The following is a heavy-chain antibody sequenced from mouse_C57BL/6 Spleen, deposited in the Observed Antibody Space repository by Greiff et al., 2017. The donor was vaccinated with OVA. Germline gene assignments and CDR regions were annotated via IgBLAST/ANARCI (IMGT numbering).Heavy chain of an antibody. Sequence: VQLQQSGPELVKPGASVKISCKASGYTFTDYYMNWVKQSHGKSLEWIGDINPNNGGTSYNQKFKGKATLTVDKSSSTAYMELRSLTSEDSAVYYCARFITTVVATKYFDYWGQGTTLTVSS. D-gene: IGHD1-1*01. CDR3: ARFITTVVATKYFDY. CDR1: GYTFTDYY. V-gene: IGHV1-26*01. J-gene: IGHJ2*01. CDR2: INPNNGGT.